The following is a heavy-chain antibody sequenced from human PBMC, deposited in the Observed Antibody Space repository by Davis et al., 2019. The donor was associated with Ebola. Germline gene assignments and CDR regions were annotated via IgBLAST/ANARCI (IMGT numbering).Heavy chain of an antibody. Sequence: GESLKISCEVSGLTFSSYSINWVRQAPGKGLEWVSYISRSSDFIWYADSAKGRFTISRDNAKNSLYLQMNSLRAEDTAVYYCARAHGVVSYYFDYWGQGTLVTVSS. D-gene: IGHD2-8*02. CDR1: GLTFSSYS. V-gene: IGHV3-21*05. J-gene: IGHJ4*02. CDR2: ISRSSDFI. CDR3: ARAHGVVSYYFDY.